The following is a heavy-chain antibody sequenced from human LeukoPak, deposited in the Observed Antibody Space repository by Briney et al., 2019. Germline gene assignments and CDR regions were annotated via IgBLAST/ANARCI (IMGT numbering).Heavy chain of an antibody. CDR3: ARYYYDSSAGTFDY. D-gene: IGHD3-22*01. V-gene: IGHV5-51*01. Sequence: GDSLKISCKGSGYSFTTYWIGWVRQMPGKGLEWMGIIYPDDSDTRYSPSFQGQVTISADKSISTAYMQWSSLKASDTAMYYCARYYYDSSAGTFDYWGQGTLVTV. CDR2: IYPDDSDT. CDR1: GYSFTTYW. J-gene: IGHJ4*02.